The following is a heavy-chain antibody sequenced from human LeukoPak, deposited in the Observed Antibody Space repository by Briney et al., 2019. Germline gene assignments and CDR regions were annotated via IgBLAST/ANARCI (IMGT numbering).Heavy chain of an antibody. CDR3: ARGPTGYYDY. D-gene: IGHD3-9*01. Sequence: ASVKVSCKASGYTFSVYYLHWVRLAPGQGLEWLGWINPYSGNTMYAQKFQGRVTMTRGTSISTVYMELSRLTSDDTAVYYCARGPTGYYDYWGQGTLVTVSS. V-gene: IGHV1-2*02. CDR2: INPYSGNT. J-gene: IGHJ4*02. CDR1: GYTFSVYY.